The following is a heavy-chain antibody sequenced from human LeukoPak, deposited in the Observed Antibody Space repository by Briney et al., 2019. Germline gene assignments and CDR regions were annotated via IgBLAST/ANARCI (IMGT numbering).Heavy chain of an antibody. CDR2: IYYSGST. CDR3: ARGRGYSYVYYYYYMDV. D-gene: IGHD5-18*01. CDR1: GGSISSSSYY. J-gene: IGHJ6*03. Sequence: SQTLSLTCTVSGGSISSSSYYWGWIRQPPGKGLEWIGSIYYSGSTYYNPSLKSRVTISVDTSKNQFSLKLSSVTAADTAVYYCARGRGYSYVYYYYYMDVWGKGTTVTVSS. V-gene: IGHV4-39*07.